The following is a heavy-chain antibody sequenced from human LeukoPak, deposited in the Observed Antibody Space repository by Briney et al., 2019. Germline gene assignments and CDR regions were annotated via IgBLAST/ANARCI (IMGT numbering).Heavy chain of an antibody. CDR1: GGSFSGYY. CDR3: ARGRCRNSGCRPYFDY. CDR2: IYYSEST. J-gene: IGHJ4*02. V-gene: IGHV4-59*01. Sequence: TPSETLSLTCAVYGGSFSGYYWSWIRQPPGKGLEWIGYIYYSESTNYNPSLKSRVTISTDTSKSQFSLNLRSVTAEDTGIYYCARGRCRNSGCRPYFDYWGQGTQVTVSS. D-gene: IGHD3-22*01.